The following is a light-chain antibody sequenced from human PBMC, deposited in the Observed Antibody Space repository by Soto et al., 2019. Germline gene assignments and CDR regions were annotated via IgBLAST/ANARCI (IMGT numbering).Light chain of an antibody. CDR3: QQSYSTPRT. CDR1: QSISSY. Sequence: DIHMTKSPSSLSASVGDRVTITCRASQSISSYLNWYQQKPGKAPKLLIYAASSLQSGVPSRFSGSGSGTDFTLTISSLQPEDIATYYCQQSYSTPRTFGQGTKLEIK. CDR2: AAS. V-gene: IGKV1-39*01. J-gene: IGKJ2*01.